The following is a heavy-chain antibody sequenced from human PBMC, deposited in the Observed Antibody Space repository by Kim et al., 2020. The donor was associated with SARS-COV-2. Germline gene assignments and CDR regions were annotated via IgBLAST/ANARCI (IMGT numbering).Heavy chain of an antibody. D-gene: IGHD3-22*01. V-gene: IGHV1-24*01. CDR2: FDPEDGET. J-gene: IGHJ5*02. CDR1: GYTLIELS. Sequence: ASVKVSCKVSGYTLIELSMHWVRQAPGKGLEWMGGFDPEDGETIYAQKFQGRVTMTEDTSTDTAYMELSSLRSEDTAVYYCATSSVGSSYYYDSSGSMGGWFDPWGQGTLVTVSS. CDR3: ATSSVGSSYYYDSSGSMGGWFDP.